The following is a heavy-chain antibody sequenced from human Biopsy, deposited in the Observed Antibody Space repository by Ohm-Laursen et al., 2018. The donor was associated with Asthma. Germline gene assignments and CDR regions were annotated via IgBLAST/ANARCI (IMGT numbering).Heavy chain of an antibody. D-gene: IGHD6-13*01. V-gene: IGHV1-2*06. Sequence: AASVKVSCKASGYTFIGCHIHWMQQAPGQGLEWMGRINPNSGGTNYAQKFQGRVTMTRDTSISAAYMEVSRLRSDDTAVYYCARGQKSAGDRWFDPWGQGTLVTVSS. CDR3: ARGQKSAGDRWFDP. CDR1: GYTFIGCH. CDR2: INPNSGGT. J-gene: IGHJ5*02.